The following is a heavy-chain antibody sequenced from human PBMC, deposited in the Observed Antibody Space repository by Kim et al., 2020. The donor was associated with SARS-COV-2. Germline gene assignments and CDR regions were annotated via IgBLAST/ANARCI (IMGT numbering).Heavy chain of an antibody. D-gene: IGHD3-10*01. V-gene: IGHV3-23*01. CDR3: ARGLPGGYRPDY. CDR1: GFTFSSYA. Sequence: GGPLRLSCAASGFTFSSYAMSWVRQAPGKGLEWVSAISGSGTNTYYADYMKGRFTISRDNSKNTLYVQMNSLRAEDTAVYYCARGLPGGYRPDYWGQGTLVTVSS. J-gene: IGHJ4*02. CDR2: ISGSGTNT.